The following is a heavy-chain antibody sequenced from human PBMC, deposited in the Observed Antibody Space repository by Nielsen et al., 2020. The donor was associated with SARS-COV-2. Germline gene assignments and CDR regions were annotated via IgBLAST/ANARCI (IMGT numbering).Heavy chain of an antibody. V-gene: IGHV6-1*01. D-gene: IGHD1-1*01. CDR1: GDRVSRNNSA. Sequence: SQTLSLTCAISGDRVSRNNSAWSWIRQSPSRGLEWLGRTYYRSKWYNDYAVSVKSRVTINPDTSKNQFSLQLNSVTPEDTAVYYCARKLRSFDYWGQGTLVTVSS. CDR2: TYYRSKWYN. CDR3: ARKLRSFDY. J-gene: IGHJ4*02.